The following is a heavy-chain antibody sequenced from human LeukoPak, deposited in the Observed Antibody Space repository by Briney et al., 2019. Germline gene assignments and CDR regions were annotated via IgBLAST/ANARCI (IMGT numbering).Heavy chain of an antibody. CDR2: ISGSGGST. Sequence: GGSLRLSCAASGFTFSSYAMSWVRQAPGKGLEWVSAISGSGGSTYYADSVKGRFTISRDNSKNTLYLQMNSLRPEDTAVYYCAKARVGATAAPFRYWGQGPLVTVSS. CDR1: GFTFSSYA. D-gene: IGHD1-26*01. J-gene: IGHJ4*02. V-gene: IGHV3-23*01. CDR3: AKARVGATAAPFRY.